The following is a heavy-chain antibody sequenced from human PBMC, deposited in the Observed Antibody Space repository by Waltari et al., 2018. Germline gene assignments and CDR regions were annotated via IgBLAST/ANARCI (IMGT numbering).Heavy chain of an antibody. Sequence: EVQLLESGGGLVQPGGSLRLSCAASGYTFSSYAMTWVRQAPGKGLGWGSAISGSCDRTYYADSAKGRFTISRDNSKNTLNLQMNSLRGEDTAIYYCAKGVNTMTTGGDYWSQGTLVTVSS. D-gene: IGHD4-17*01. CDR1: GYTFSSYA. J-gene: IGHJ4*02. CDR2: ISGSCDRT. CDR3: AKGVNTMTTGGDY. V-gene: IGHV3-23*01.